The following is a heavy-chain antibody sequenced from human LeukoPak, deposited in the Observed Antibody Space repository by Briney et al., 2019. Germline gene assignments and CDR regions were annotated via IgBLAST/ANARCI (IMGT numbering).Heavy chain of an antibody. CDR1: GFTFSSYS. CDR2: ISSSSSYI. CDR3: ARDTVAATNYYYGMDV. V-gene: IGHV3-21*01. Sequence: PGGSLRLSCAASGFTFSSYSINWVRQAPGKGLEWVSSISSSSSYIYYADSVKGRFTISRDNAKNSLYLQMNSLRAEDTAVYYCARDTVAATNYYYGMDVWGQGTTVTVSS. J-gene: IGHJ6*02. D-gene: IGHD2-15*01.